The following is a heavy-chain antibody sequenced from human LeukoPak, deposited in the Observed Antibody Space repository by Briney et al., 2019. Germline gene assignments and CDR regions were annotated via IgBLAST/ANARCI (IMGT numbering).Heavy chain of an antibody. CDR2: IYYSGST. J-gene: IGHJ4*02. V-gene: IGHV4-39*07. D-gene: IGHD3-10*01. CDR1: GGSISSSSYY. Sequence: PSETLSLTCTVSGGSISSSSYYWGWIRQPPGKGLEWIGSIYYSGSTYYNPSLKSRVTISVDTSKNQFSLKLSSVTAADTAVYYCARDSSQLLWFGEFDYWGQGTLVTVSS. CDR3: ARDSSQLLWFGEFDY.